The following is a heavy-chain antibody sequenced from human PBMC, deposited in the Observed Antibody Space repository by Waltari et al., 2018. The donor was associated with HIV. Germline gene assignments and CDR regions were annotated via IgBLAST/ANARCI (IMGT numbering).Heavy chain of an antibody. Sequence: EVQLVESGGGLVQPGGSLRVSCAASGFSLSSYAMSWVRQGPGKGLEGVAVSSGNGGTTAYADSVKGRFTISRDNSKNTLDLQMNSLRADDTAVYYCAKPQGGWELLGDFDMWGQGTMVAVSS. J-gene: IGHJ3*02. CDR3: AKPQGGWELLGDFDM. CDR1: GFSLSSYA. V-gene: IGHV3-23*04. D-gene: IGHD1-26*01. CDR2: SSGNGGTT.